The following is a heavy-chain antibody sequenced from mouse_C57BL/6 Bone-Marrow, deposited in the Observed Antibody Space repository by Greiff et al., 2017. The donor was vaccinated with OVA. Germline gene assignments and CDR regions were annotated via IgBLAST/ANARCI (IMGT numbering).Heavy chain of an antibody. CDR3: AIILYYCYY. J-gene: IGHJ2*01. CDR1: GFTFSSYG. Sequence: EVKLVESGGDLVKPGGSLKLSCAASGFTFSSYGMSWVRQTPDKRLEWVATISSGGSYTYYPDSVKGRFTISRDNAKNTLYLQMSSLKSEDTAMYYCAIILYYCYYGGQGTTLTVTA. V-gene: IGHV5-6*01. CDR2: ISSGGSYT.